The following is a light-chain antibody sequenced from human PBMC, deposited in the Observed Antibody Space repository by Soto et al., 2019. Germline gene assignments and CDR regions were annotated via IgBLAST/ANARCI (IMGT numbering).Light chain of an antibody. Sequence: QSALTQPASVSGSPGQSITISCTGTNSDVGGYNYVSWYQQHPGKAPKLLIYEVFNRPSGVSNCFSGSRSGNTASLTISGLQAEDEAYYYCSSYRSSTTPRVFGGGTKLTVL. V-gene: IGLV2-14*01. CDR3: SSYRSSTTPRV. CDR2: EVF. J-gene: IGLJ2*01. CDR1: NSDVGGYNY.